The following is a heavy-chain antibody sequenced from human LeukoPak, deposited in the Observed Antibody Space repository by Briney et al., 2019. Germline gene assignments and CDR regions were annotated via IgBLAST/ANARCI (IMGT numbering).Heavy chain of an antibody. CDR2: INWNGGST. Sequence: GGSLRLSCAASGFTFDDYGMSWVRQAPGKGLEWVSGINWNGGSTGYADSVKGRFTISRDNAKNSLYLQMNSLRAEDTALYYCARVVGEPVEMATSAPFDYWGQGTLVTVSS. J-gene: IGHJ4*02. CDR3: ARVVGEPVEMATSAPFDY. D-gene: IGHD5-24*01. CDR1: GFTFDDYG. V-gene: IGHV3-20*04.